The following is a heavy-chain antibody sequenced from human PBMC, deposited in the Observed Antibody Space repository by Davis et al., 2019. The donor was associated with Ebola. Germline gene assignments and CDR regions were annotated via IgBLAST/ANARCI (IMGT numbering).Heavy chain of an antibody. V-gene: IGHV3-64*01. CDR3: ARDLLYSGYEGGIDY. Sequence: GGSLRLSCAASGFTFSSYAMHWVRQAPGKGLEYVSAISSNGGSTYYANSVKGRFTISRDNSKNTLYLQMNSLRAEDTAVYYCARDLLYSGYEGGIDYWGQGTLVTVSS. CDR1: GFTFSSYA. D-gene: IGHD5-12*01. J-gene: IGHJ4*02. CDR2: ISSNGGST.